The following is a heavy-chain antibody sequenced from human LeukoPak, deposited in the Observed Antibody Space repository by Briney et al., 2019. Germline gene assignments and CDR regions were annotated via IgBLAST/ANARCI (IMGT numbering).Heavy chain of an antibody. Sequence: GGSLRLSCAPSALDLTTYAMTCVRQPPAKGLEWVSSIIIGGGDTYYADSVKGRFTISRDNSENTLHLQMNNLRVEDTARYFCARCMVLSQGWCNWFDPWGQGTLVTVSS. CDR2: IIIGGGDT. J-gene: IGHJ5*02. D-gene: IGHD6-13*01. V-gene: IGHV3-23*01. CDR1: ALDLTTYA. CDR3: ARCMVLSQGWCNWFDP.